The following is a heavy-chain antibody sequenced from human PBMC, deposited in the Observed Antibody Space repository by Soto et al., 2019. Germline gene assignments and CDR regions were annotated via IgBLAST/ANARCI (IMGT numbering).Heavy chain of an antibody. D-gene: IGHD5-18*01. CDR2: IIPIFGTA. CDR3: ARVRVTPPPYYYGMDV. V-gene: IGHV1-69*13. CDR1: GGTFSSYS. Sequence: ASVNVSCKSSGGTFSSYSISWVRQAPGQGLEWMGGIIPIFGTANYAQKFQGRVTITADESTSTAHMELSSLRSEDTAVYYCARVRVTPPPYYYGMDVWGQGTTVTVSS. J-gene: IGHJ6*02.